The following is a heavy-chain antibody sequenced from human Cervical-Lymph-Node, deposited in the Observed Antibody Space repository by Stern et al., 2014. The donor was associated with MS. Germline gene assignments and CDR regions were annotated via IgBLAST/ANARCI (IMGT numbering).Heavy chain of an antibody. V-gene: IGHV1-2*04. CDR3: AREIIQLWSRRYYGMDV. CDR1: GYTFTGYY. J-gene: IGHJ6*02. Sequence: VQLVQSGAEVKKPGASVKVSCKASGYTFTGYYMHWVRQAPGHGLEWMGWINPNSGGTNYAQKFQGWVTMTRDTSISTAYMELSRLRSDDTAVYYCAREIIQLWSRRYYGMDVWGQGTTVTVSS. D-gene: IGHD5-18*01. CDR2: INPNSGGT.